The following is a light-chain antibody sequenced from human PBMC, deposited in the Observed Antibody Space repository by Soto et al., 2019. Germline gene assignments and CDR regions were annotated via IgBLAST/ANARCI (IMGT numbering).Light chain of an antibody. CDR2: GAS. Sequence: EIVLTQSPATLSVSPGERATLSCRASQSVRRNLAWYQQKPGQAPRLLIYGASTRATGIPARFSGSGSGTAFTLTISSLQYEDFGTYYCQQYNIWPLTFGGGTKVEIK. CDR1: QSVRRN. CDR3: QQYNIWPLT. V-gene: IGKV3-15*01. J-gene: IGKJ4*01.